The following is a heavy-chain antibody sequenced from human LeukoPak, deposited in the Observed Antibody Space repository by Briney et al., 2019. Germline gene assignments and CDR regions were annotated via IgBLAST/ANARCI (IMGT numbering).Heavy chain of an antibody. V-gene: IGHV1-69*13. CDR3: ARGPGCSGGSCYGGSFDY. Sequence: SVKVSCKASGGTFIRYAISWGRRAPGQELEWRGGIIPIFGTAKYAQKFQGRATITADESTSTAYMEPSSLRSEDTAVYYCARGPGCSGGSCYGGSFDYWGQGTLVAVSS. J-gene: IGHJ4*02. CDR2: IIPIFGTA. CDR1: GGTFIRYA. D-gene: IGHD2-15*01.